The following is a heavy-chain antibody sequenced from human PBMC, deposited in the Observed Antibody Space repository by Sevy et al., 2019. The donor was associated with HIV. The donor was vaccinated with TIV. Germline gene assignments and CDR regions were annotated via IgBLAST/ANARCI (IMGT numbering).Heavy chain of an antibody. J-gene: IGHJ6*02. V-gene: IGHV3-53*01. Sequence: GGSLRLSCVASGLTVGSLSINWVRQAPGKGLEWVSLIYSAGTTFYSDSVKGRFTISRDNSNNTQDLQMNSVRAEDTAIYYCARIKGASSSYAMDVWGQGTTVTVSS. CDR1: GLTVGSLS. CDR3: ARIKGASSSYAMDV. CDR2: IYSAGTT. D-gene: IGHD2-2*01.